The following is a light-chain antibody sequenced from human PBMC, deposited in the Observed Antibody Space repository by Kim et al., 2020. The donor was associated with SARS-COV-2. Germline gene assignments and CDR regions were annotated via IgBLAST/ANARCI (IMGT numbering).Light chain of an antibody. CDR2: GKN. CDR1: SLRSYY. Sequence: SSELTQDPAVSVALGQTVRITCQGDSLRSYYATWYQQRPGQAPMLVIYGKNNRPSEIPDRFSGSSSGNTASLTITGAQAEDEADYYCGSRDTNHNVIFGGGTK. J-gene: IGLJ2*01. V-gene: IGLV3-19*01. CDR3: GSRDTNHNVI.